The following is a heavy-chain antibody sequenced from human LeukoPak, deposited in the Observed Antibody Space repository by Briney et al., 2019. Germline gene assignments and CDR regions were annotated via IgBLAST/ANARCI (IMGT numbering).Heavy chain of an antibody. J-gene: IGHJ4*02. V-gene: IGHV3-64*01. Sequence: SGGSLRLSCAASGFTFSSYAIHWVRQAPGKGLEYVSSISGNGDSTFYANSVKGRFTISRDNSKNTLYLQMGSLRAEDMPVYYCARVGYSSPFDYWVQGTLVTVSS. CDR3: ARVGYSSPFDY. CDR2: ISGNGDST. CDR1: GFTFSSYA. D-gene: IGHD6-13*01.